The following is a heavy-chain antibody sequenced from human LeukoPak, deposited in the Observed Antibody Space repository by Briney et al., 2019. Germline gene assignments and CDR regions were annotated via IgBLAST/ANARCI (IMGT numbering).Heavy chain of an antibody. V-gene: IGHV4-38-2*02. Sequence: SETLSLTCAVSGSSITTGYYWGWIRQPPGKGLEWIGSVHHSGNSYYNPSLKSRVTISLDTSKNHFSLKLNSVTAADTAVYYCARDLDTLMANDYWGQGTLVTVSS. D-gene: IGHD5-18*01. CDR1: GSSITTGYY. J-gene: IGHJ4*02. CDR2: VHHSGNS. CDR3: ARDLDTLMANDY.